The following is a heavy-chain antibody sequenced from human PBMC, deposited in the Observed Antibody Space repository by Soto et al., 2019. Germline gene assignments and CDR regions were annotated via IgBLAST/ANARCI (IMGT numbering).Heavy chain of an antibody. J-gene: IGHJ6*03. D-gene: IGHD6-13*01. CDR2: IGGSGIST. V-gene: IGHV3-23*01. Sequence: PGGSLRLSCVASGLTFRTYAMSWVRQAPGKGLEWVSGIGGSGISTYYADSVKGRFTISRDNSKNTLYLQMSSLRVEDTAVYYCAKVGGSWPNYYYYMDVWGKGTTVNVSS. CDR3: AKVGGSWPNYYYYMDV. CDR1: GLTFRTYA.